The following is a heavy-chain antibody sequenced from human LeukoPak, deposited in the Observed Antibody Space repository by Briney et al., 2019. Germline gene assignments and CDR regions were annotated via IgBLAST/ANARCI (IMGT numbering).Heavy chain of an antibody. Sequence: PSETLSLTCTDSGGSISSGGYYWSWIRQHPGKGLEWIGYIYYSGSTYYNPSLKSRVTISVDTSKNQFSLKLSSVTAADTAVYYCARGVTTRYYYYYMDVWGKGTTVTVSS. CDR1: GGSISSGGYY. CDR2: IYYSGST. D-gene: IGHD3-22*01. CDR3: ARGVTTRYYYYYMDV. J-gene: IGHJ6*03. V-gene: IGHV4-31*03.